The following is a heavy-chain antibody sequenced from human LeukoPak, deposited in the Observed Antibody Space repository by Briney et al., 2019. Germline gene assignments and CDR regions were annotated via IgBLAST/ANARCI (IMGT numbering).Heavy chain of an antibody. Sequence: PGGSLRLSCAASGFTFSSDWMHWVRQAPGQGLVWVSRINPAGSSTNYADSVKGRFTISRENAMNTLYLHLDSLRAEDTAVYYCARGVRGSYGTDLWGQGTLVTVSS. CDR3: ARGVRGSYGTDL. CDR2: INPAGSST. CDR1: GFTFSSDW. D-gene: IGHD1-26*01. J-gene: IGHJ5*02. V-gene: IGHV3-74*01.